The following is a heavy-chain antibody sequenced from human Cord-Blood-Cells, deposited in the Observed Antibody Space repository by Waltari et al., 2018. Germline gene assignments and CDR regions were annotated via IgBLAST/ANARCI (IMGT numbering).Heavy chain of an antibody. CDR2: ISWNSGSI. CDR3: AKDKADYYYGMDV. Sequence: EVQLVESGGGLVQPGRSLRLSCAASGFTFDDYAMHWVRQAPGKGLEWVSCISWNSGSIGYADSVKGRFTISRDNAKNSLYLQMNSLRAEDTALYYCAKDKADYYYGMDVWGQGTTVTVSS. J-gene: IGHJ6*02. D-gene: IGHD6-13*01. CDR1: GFTFDDYA. V-gene: IGHV3-9*01.